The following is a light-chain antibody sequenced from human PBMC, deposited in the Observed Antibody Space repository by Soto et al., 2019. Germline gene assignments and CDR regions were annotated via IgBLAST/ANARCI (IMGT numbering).Light chain of an antibody. V-gene: IGKV3-11*01. Sequence: EIVLTQSPATLSLSPGERATLSCRASQSVSSYLAWYQQKPDQPPRLLIYDASNRATGIPARFSGSGSGSDVALTISSLEPEDFAVDYCQQRSNWPPRITFGQGTRLEIK. J-gene: IGKJ5*01. CDR2: DAS. CDR3: QQRSNWPPRIT. CDR1: QSVSSY.